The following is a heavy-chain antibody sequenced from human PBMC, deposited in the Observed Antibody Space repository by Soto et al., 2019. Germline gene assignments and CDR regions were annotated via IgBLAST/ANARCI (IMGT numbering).Heavy chain of an antibody. CDR3: AREFIAGYYDSSGNNAFDF. V-gene: IGHV1-46*01. CDR1: GYTFTIYY. J-gene: IGHJ3*01. D-gene: IGHD3-22*01. Sequence: QVQLVQSGAEVKKPGASVKVSCKTSGYTFTIYYIHWVRQAPGQGLEWMGIINPSGVSTTYAHKFQGRVTMTRDRSTSTVYMELSSLRSEDTAVYYCAREFIAGYYDSSGNNAFDFWGQGTMVTVSS. CDR2: INPSGVST.